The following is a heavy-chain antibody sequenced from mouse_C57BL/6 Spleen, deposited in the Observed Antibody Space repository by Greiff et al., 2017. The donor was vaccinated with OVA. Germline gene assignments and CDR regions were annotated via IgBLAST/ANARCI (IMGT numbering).Heavy chain of an antibody. CDR1: GYAFSSSW. V-gene: IGHV1-82*01. Sequence: QVQLKESGPELVKPGASVKISCKASGYAFSSSWMNWVKQRPGKGLEWIGRIYPGDGDTNYNGKFKGKATLTADKSSSTAYMQLSSLTSEDSAVYFCANYYGSSGDDYWGQGTTLTVSS. CDR2: IYPGDGDT. CDR3: ANYYGSSGDDY. D-gene: IGHD1-1*01. J-gene: IGHJ2*01.